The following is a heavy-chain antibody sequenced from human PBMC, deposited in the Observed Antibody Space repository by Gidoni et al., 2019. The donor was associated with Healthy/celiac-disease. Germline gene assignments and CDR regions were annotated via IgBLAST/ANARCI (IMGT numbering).Heavy chain of an antibody. V-gene: IGHV3-23*01. Sequence: EVQLLESGGGVVQPGGSLRLSCAASGFPFSSYAMSWVRQAPGKGLEWVSAISGSGGSTYYADSVKGRFTISRDNSKNTLYLQMNSLRAEDTAVYYCAKDPITMVRGVTYFDYWGQGTLVTVSS. CDR2: ISGSGGST. CDR1: GFPFSSYA. CDR3: AKDPITMVRGVTYFDY. D-gene: IGHD3-10*01. J-gene: IGHJ4*02.